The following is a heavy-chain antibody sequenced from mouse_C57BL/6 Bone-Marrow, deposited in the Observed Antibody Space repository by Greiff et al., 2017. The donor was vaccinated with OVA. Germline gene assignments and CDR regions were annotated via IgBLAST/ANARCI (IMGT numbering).Heavy chain of an antibody. CDR3: AGGYDGDWFAY. D-gene: IGHD2-2*01. J-gene: IGHJ3*01. V-gene: IGHV1-69*01. CDR1: GYTFTSYW. Sequence: QVQLQQPGAELVMPGASVKLSCKASGYTFTSYWMPWVKQRPGQGLEWIGEIDPSDSYTNYNQKFKGKSTLTVDKSSSTAYKQLSSLTSEDSAVYYCAGGYDGDWFAYWGQGTLGTVSA. CDR2: IDPSDSYT.